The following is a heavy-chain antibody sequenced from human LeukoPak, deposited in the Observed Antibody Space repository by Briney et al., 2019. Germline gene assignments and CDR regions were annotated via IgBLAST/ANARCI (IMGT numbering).Heavy chain of an antibody. D-gene: IGHD2-15*01. Sequence: PSETLSLTCGVYAGSFSGYYWSWIRQPPGKGLEWIGYIYYSGSTNYNPSLKSRVTISVDTSKNQFSLKLSSVTAADTAVYYCARNPLGYCSGGSCYGVVAFDIWGQGTMVTVSS. J-gene: IGHJ3*02. CDR1: AGSFSGYY. V-gene: IGHV4-59*01. CDR3: ARNPLGYCSGGSCYGVVAFDI. CDR2: IYYSGST.